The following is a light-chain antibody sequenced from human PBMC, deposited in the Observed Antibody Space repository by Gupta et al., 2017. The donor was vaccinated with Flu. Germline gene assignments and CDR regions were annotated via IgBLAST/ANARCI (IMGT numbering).Light chain of an antibody. CDR3: QQYGMSPRT. V-gene: IGKV3-20*01. J-gene: IGKJ1*01. CDR2: DAS. Sequence: KPGQAPRVLIYDASIRATGIPDRFGGSGSGTDFTLTISRLEPEDFAVYYCQQYGMSPRTFGQGTKVEIK.